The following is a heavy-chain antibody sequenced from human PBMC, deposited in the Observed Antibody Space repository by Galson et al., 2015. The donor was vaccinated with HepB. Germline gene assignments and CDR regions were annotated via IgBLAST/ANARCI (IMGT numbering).Heavy chain of an antibody. V-gene: IGHV3-21*01. CDR3: ARDRFGLVWFGESFDY. J-gene: IGHJ4*02. CDR1: GFTFSSYS. CDR2: ISSSSSYI. Sequence: SLRLSCAASGFTFSSYSMNWVRRAPGKGLEWVSSISSSSSYIYYADSVKGRFTISRDNAKNSLYLQMNSLRAEDTAVYYCARDRFGLVWFGESFDYWGQGTLVTVSS. D-gene: IGHD3-10*01.